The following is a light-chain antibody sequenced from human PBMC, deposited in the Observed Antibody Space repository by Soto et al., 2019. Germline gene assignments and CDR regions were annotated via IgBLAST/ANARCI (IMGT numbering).Light chain of an antibody. Sequence: EIVLTQSPGTLSLFPGERATLSCRATQSVNSDYLAWYQQKPGQAPRLLIYIASRRATGIPDRFSGSGSVTDFTLTISSLEPEDCAVYYCQQYDTSPWTFGEGTKVEIK. J-gene: IGKJ1*01. V-gene: IGKV3-20*01. CDR3: QQYDTSPWT. CDR2: IAS. CDR1: QSVNSDY.